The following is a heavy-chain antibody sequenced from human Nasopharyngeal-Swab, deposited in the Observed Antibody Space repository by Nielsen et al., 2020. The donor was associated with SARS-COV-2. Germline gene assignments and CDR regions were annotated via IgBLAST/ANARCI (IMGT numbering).Heavy chain of an antibody. D-gene: IGHD3-9*01. Sequence: SETLSLTCTVSGGSISSSSYYWGWIRQPPGKGLEWIGYIYYSGSTYYNPSLKSRVTISIDTSKNQFSLKLSSVTAADTAVYYCARDSPTYDILTGYYGSYYFDYWGQGTLVTVSS. CDR1: GGSISSSSYY. CDR3: ARDSPTYDILTGYYGSYYFDY. CDR2: IYYSGST. V-gene: IGHV4-30-4*08. J-gene: IGHJ4*02.